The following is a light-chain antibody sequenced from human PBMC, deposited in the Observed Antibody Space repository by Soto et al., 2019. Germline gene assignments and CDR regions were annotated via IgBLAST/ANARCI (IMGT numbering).Light chain of an antibody. Sequence: EIVLTQSPATLSLSPGERASLSCRASQSVSSNLAWYQQKPGQAPRLLISDASNRATGIPARFTGSGSVTDFTLTISSLEPEDFAVYYCQQRSTWPYTFGQGTKLEIK. CDR1: QSVSSN. CDR2: DAS. J-gene: IGKJ2*01. V-gene: IGKV3-11*01. CDR3: QQRSTWPYT.